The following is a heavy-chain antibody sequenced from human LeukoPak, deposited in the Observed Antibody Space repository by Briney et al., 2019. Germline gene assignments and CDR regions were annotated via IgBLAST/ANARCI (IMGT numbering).Heavy chain of an antibody. CDR1: GFSFTNSG. Sequence: GRSLRLSCVASGFSFTNSGMYWVRQAPGKGLEWVAVIWHDGSAEFYADSVKGRFSISRDNSRSRVYLQMDSLRDDDTAVYFCAKDSRGGWSGYFDYWGQGTLVTVSS. CDR2: IWHDGSAE. D-gene: IGHD6-19*01. V-gene: IGHV3-33*06. CDR3: AKDSRGGWSGYFDY. J-gene: IGHJ4*02.